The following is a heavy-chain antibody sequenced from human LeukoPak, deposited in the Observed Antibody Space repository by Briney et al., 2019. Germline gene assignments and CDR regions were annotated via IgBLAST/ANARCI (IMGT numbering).Heavy chain of an antibody. V-gene: IGHV1-8*01. D-gene: IGHD3-3*01. J-gene: IGHJ4*02. Sequence: ASVKVSCKASGYTFTSYDINWVRQATGQGLEWMGWINPNSGNTGYAQKFQGRVTMTRNTSISTAYMELSSLRSEDTAVYYCARGLGDDFWSGYYSFDYWGQGTLVTVSS. CDR2: INPNSGNT. CDR3: ARGLGDDFWSGYYSFDY. CDR1: GYTFTSYD.